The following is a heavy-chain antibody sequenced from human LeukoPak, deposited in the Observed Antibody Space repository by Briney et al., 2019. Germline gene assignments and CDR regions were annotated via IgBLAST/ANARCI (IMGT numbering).Heavy chain of an antibody. Sequence: GASVKVSCKASGYTFTGYYMHWVRQAPGQGLEWMGWINPNSGGTNYAQKFQGRVTMTRDTSISTAYMELSRLRSDDTAVYYCARESGYDRGNSFDYWGQGTLVTVSS. D-gene: IGHD5-12*01. V-gene: IGHV1-2*02. CDR2: INPNSGGT. CDR1: GYTFTGYY. CDR3: ARESGYDRGNSFDY. J-gene: IGHJ4*02.